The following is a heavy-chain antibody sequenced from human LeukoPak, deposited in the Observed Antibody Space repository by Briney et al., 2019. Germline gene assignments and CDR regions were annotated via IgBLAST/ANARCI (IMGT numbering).Heavy chain of an antibody. Sequence: HPGRSLRLSCAASGFTFNIYEFNWVRQAPGKGLEWLSYIDGSGNSIYYADSVKGRFTISRDNAKSSLYLQMSSLRVDDTAVYYCAREGLTCGGDSYDYRGQGALVTVSS. CDR2: IDGSGNSI. V-gene: IGHV3-48*03. D-gene: IGHD2-21*01. CDR1: GFTFNIYE. CDR3: AREGLTCGGDSYDY. J-gene: IGHJ4*02.